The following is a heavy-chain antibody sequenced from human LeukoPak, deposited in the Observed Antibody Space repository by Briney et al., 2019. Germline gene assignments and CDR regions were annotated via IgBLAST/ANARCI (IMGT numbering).Heavy chain of an antibody. V-gene: IGHV1-18*01. Sequence: GASVKVSCRASGYPFISTGINWLRQAPGHGLEWMGWISPYNGNTNFAQHFQNRLSLTTDTSSRTSFMELRGLTYEDTATYYCARDHGGFWSGSAGFWGQGTLLTVSS. CDR2: ISPYNGNT. CDR1: GYPFISTG. J-gene: IGHJ4*02. CDR3: ARDHGGFWSGSAGF. D-gene: IGHD3-3*01.